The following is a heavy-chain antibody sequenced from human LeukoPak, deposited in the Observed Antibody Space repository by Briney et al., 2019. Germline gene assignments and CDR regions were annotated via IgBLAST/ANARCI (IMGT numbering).Heavy chain of an antibody. J-gene: IGHJ5*02. Sequence: SGTLSLTCAVSGGSISSSNWWSWVRQPSGKGLEWIGEIYHSGSTNYNPSLKSRDTISVDTSKNQFSLKLSSVTAADTAVYYCARGVAAAGTDWFDPWGQGTLVTVSS. CDR3: ARGVAAAGTDWFDP. V-gene: IGHV4-4*02. CDR2: IYHSGST. D-gene: IGHD6-13*01. CDR1: GGSISSSNW.